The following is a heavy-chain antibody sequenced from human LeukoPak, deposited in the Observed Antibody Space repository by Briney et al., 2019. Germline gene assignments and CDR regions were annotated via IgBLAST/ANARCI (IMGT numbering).Heavy chain of an antibody. CDR2: ISYDGSNK. V-gene: IGHV3-30*03. CDR1: GFTFSSYG. Sequence: PGGSLRLSCAASGFTFSSYGMHWVRQAPGKGLEWVAVISYDGSNKYYADSVKGRFIISRDNSKNTLYLQMNSLRAEDTAVYYCARVRGDDKYSSGWYLDYWGQGTLVTVSS. J-gene: IGHJ4*02. D-gene: IGHD6-19*01. CDR3: ARVRGDDKYSSGWYLDY.